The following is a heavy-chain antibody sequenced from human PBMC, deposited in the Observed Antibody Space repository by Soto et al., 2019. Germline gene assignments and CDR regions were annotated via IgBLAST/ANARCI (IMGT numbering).Heavy chain of an antibody. J-gene: IGHJ4*02. V-gene: IGHV2-5*01. D-gene: IGHD5-12*01. Sequence: QITLKASGPTLVKPTEPLPLTCTFSGFSLSSSGVGVGWIRQPPGKALEWLALIHWNDDERYSPSLRSRLTITKDTAKNQVVLTMTNRGPVDTGTDYGGHRRGYVTDLFDYWGQGILVTVSS. CDR2: IHWNDDE. CDR3: GHRRGYVTDLFDY. CDR1: GFSLSSSGVG.